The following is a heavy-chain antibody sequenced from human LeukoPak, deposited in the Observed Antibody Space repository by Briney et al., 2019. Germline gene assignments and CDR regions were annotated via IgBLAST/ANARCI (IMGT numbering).Heavy chain of an antibody. D-gene: IGHD1-26*01. J-gene: IGHJ4*02. V-gene: IGHV3-23*01. CDR2: ISGSGGST. CDR1: GFTFSSYA. Sequence: EAGGSLRLSCAASGFTFSSYAMSWVRQAPGKGLEWVSAISGSGGSTYYADSVKGRFTISRDNSKNTLYLQMNSLRAEDTAVYYCAKARWELTYFAYWGQGTLVTVSS. CDR3: AKARWELTYFAY.